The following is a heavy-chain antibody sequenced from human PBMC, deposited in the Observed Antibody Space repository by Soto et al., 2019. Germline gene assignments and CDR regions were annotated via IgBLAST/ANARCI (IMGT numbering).Heavy chain of an antibody. D-gene: IGHD5-12*01. J-gene: IGHJ4*02. CDR3: LGVYSGYDYDYFDY. CDR1: GGSFSGYY. Sequence: PSETLSLTCAVSGGSFSGYYWSWIRQPPGKGLEWIGEINHSGSTNYNPSLKSRVTISVDTSKNQFSLKLSSVTAADTAVYYCLGVYSGYDYDYFDYWGQGTLVTVSS. CDR2: INHSGST. V-gene: IGHV4-34*01.